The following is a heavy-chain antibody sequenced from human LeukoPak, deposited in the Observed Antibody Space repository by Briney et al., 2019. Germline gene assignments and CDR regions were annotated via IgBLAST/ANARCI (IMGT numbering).Heavy chain of an antibody. D-gene: IGHD2-15*01. J-gene: IGHJ5*02. V-gene: IGHV1-8*01. CDR2: MNPNSGNT. Sequence: ASVKVSCKASGYSFTSYDINWVRQATGQGLEWMGWMNPNSGNTGYAQKFQDRVTMTRDTSISTAYMELGSLRSEDTAVYYCVRAFSGGNNWFDPWGQGTLVTVSS. CDR3: VRAFSGGNNWFDP. CDR1: GYSFTSYD.